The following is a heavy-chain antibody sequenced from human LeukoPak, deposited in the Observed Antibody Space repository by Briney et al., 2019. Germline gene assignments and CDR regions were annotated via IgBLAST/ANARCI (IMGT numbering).Heavy chain of an antibody. V-gene: IGHV3-30*02. CDR1: GFTFSSYW. CDR2: IRYDGSNK. CDR3: AKDRYSGSYLGQCYFDY. J-gene: IGHJ4*02. Sequence: GGSLRLSCVASGFTFSSYWMSWVRQAPGKGLEWVAFIRYDGSNKYYADSMKGRFPISRDNSKNTLYLQMNSLRAEDTAVYYCAKDRYSGSYLGQCYFDYWGQGTLVTVSS. D-gene: IGHD1-26*01.